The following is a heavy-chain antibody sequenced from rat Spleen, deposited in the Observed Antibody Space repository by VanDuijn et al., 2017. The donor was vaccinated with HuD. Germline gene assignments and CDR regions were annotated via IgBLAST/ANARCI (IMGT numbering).Heavy chain of an antibody. V-gene: IGHV2-63*01. J-gene: IGHJ3*01. CDR1: GFSLTSYS. CDR2: MWYDGDT. D-gene: IGHD1-2*01. CDR3: TRDRGTIAVPPGFAY. Sequence: QVQLMESGPGLVQPSETLSLTCTVSGFSLTSYSVSWVRQSSGKGPEWMGRMWYDGDTAFNSALKSRLSISRDTSKNQVFLKMNSLQTDDTGTYYCTRDRGTIAVPPGFAYWGQGTLVTVSS.